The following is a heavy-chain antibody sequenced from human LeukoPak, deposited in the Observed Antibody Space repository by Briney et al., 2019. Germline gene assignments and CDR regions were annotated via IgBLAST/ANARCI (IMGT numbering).Heavy chain of an antibody. CDR2: IIPILGIA. Sequence: ASVKVSCKASGGTFSSYAISWVRQAPGQGLGWGGRIIPILGIANYAQKFQGRVTITADKSTSTAYMELSSLRSEDTAVYYCARGMSTIFGAFDYWGQGTLVTVSS. CDR1: GGTFSSYA. V-gene: IGHV1-69*04. J-gene: IGHJ4*02. CDR3: ARGMSTIFGAFDY. D-gene: IGHD3-3*01.